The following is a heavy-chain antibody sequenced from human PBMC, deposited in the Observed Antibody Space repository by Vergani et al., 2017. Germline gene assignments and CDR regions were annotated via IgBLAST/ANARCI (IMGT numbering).Heavy chain of an antibody. CDR2: ISSSSSYT. CDR1: RFTFSDYY. CDR3: ARDLYYDSSGSLDAFDI. D-gene: IGHD3-22*01. J-gene: IGHJ3*02. V-gene: IGHV3-11*05. Sequence: QVQLVESGGGLVKPGGSLRLSCAASRFTFSDYYMSWIRQAPGKGLEWVSYISSSSSYTNYADSVKGRFTISRDNAKNSLYLQMNSLRAEDTAVYYCARDLYYDSSGSLDAFDIWGQGTMVTVSS.